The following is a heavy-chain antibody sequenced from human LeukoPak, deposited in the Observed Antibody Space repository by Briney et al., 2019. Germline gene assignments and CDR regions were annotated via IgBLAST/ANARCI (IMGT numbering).Heavy chain of an antibody. D-gene: IGHD6-13*01. Sequence: SSETLSLTCTVSGGSISSYYCSWIRQPPVKGLEWIGYIHYSGSTNYNPSLKSRVTISVDTSKNQFSLRLTSVTAADTAVYYCARLNRVAAAGPSYCYHAMDVWGQGTTVTVSS. CDR2: IHYSGST. CDR1: GGSISSYY. CDR3: ARLNRVAAAGPSYCYHAMDV. V-gene: IGHV4-59*01. J-gene: IGHJ6*02.